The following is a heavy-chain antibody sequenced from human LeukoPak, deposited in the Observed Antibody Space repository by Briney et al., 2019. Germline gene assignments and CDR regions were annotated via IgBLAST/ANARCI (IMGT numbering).Heavy chain of an antibody. Sequence: SETLSLTCAVYGGSFSGYYWSWIRQPPGKGLEWIGETNHSGSTNYNPSLKSRVTMSVDTSKNQFSLKLSSVTAADTAVYYCARSNYVWGSYRPRQSDAFDIWGQGTMVTVSS. D-gene: IGHD3-16*02. CDR2: TNHSGST. CDR3: ARSNYVWGSYRPRQSDAFDI. V-gene: IGHV4-34*01. CDR1: GGSFSGYY. J-gene: IGHJ3*02.